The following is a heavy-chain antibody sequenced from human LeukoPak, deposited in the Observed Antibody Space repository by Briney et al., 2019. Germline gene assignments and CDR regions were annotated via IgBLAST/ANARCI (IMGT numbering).Heavy chain of an antibody. CDR2: IRYDGSNK. D-gene: IGHD5-12*01. Sequence: GGSLRLSCAASGFTFSSYGMHWVRQAPGKGLEWVAFIRYDGSNKYYADSVKGRFTISRDNSKNTLYLQMNSLRAEDTAVYYCAKPKGDYLNYYYYMDVWGKGTTVTVSS. CDR1: GFTFSSYG. J-gene: IGHJ6*03. CDR3: AKPKGDYLNYYYYMDV. V-gene: IGHV3-30*02.